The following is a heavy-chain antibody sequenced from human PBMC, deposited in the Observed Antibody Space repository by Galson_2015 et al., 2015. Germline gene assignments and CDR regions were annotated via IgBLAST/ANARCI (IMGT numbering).Heavy chain of an antibody. J-gene: IGHJ5*02. Sequence: PALVNPTQPLTLPFTFSGFSLRSSAVGVGWIRQPPGKPLEWLALIYWDGDQRFSPSLKSRLTITKDTSKNQVVLTMTNMDPVDTATYYCARLREGWLDAWGQGTLVTVSS. CDR2: IYWDGDQ. CDR3: ARLREGWLDA. D-gene: IGHD3-10*01. CDR1: GFSLRSSAVG. V-gene: IGHV2-5*02.